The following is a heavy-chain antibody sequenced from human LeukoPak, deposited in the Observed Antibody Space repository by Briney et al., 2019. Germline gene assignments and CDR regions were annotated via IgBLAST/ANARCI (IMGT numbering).Heavy chain of an antibody. J-gene: IGHJ6*02. CDR2: INPSGGST. D-gene: IGHD2-2*02. Sequence: GASVNVSCKASGYSFTSYFIHWGRQAPGQGLEWMGIINPSGGSTSSSQKFQGRVTMTRDTSTNTVYLELSSLRSEDPAVYFCARDQTDCSSTSCYNFHYGMDVWGQGTTVTVSS. CDR3: ARDQTDCSSTSCYNFHYGMDV. CDR1: GYSFTSYF. V-gene: IGHV1-46*01.